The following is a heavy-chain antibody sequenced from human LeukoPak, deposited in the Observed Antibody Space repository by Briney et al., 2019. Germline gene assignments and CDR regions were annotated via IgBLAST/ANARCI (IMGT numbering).Heavy chain of an antibody. Sequence: PSETLSLTCTVSGYSISSGYYWGWIRQPPGKGLEWIGSIYHSGSTYYNPSLKSRVTISVDTSKNQFSLKLSSVTAADTAVYYCARGWSPVLYYYYYMDVWGKGTTVTVSS. CDR1: GYSISSGYY. V-gene: IGHV4-38-2*02. CDR2: IYHSGST. CDR3: ARGWSPVLYYYYYMDV. J-gene: IGHJ6*03. D-gene: IGHD3-3*01.